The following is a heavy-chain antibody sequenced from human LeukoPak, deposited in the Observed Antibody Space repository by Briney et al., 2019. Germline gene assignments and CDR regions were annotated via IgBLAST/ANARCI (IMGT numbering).Heavy chain of an antibody. J-gene: IGHJ4*02. D-gene: IGHD4-23*01. CDR2: ISGRSDGP. Sequence: PAGSLRLSCAASGFSFSSYSMHWVRQAPGKGLEWVSSISGRSDGPYYADSVKGRFTTSRDNSKSTMYLQINNVRAEDAAVYYCAKDPLNYGGHYFDNWGQGTRVTVSS. V-gene: IGHV3-23*01. CDR3: AKDPLNYGGHYFDN. CDR1: GFSFSSYS.